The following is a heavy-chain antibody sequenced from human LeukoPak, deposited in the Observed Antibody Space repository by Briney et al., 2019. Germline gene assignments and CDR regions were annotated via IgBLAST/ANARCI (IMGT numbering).Heavy chain of an antibody. CDR2: IYYTGGT. V-gene: IGHV4-59*08. D-gene: IGHD4-11*01. CDR1: GGSISSDH. Sequence: SETLSLTCTVSGGSISSDHWSWIRQPPGKGLEWIGYIYYTGGTNYNPSLKSRLTISVDTSKNQFSLYLSSVTAADTAVYYCARGTVTTRYFDYWGQGTLVTVSS. J-gene: IGHJ4*02. CDR3: ARGTVTTRYFDY.